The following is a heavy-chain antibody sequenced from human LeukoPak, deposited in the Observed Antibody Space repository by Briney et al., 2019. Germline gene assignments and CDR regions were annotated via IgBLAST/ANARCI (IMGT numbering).Heavy chain of an antibody. CDR3: ARDFWSWEGYGSGSYPPDY. J-gene: IGHJ4*02. V-gene: IGHV3-21*01. D-gene: IGHD3-10*01. Sequence: NPGGSLRLSCAASGFTFSSYSMNWVRQAPGKGLEWVSSISSSSSYIYYADSVKGRFTISRDNAKNSLYLQMNSLRAEDTAVYYCARDFWSWEGYGSGSYPPDYWGQGTLVTVSS. CDR2: ISSSSSYI. CDR1: GFTFSSYS.